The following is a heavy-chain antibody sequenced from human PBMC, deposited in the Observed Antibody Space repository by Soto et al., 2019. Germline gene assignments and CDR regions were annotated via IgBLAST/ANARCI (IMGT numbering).Heavy chain of an antibody. Sequence: QVRLLPSGAEVKNPGASVTVSCKASGYTFTSYDINWVRQATGQGLEWRGWQNPNSGNTGYAQKFQGRVTMTRNTSIITAYMALSSLRSEDTAVYYCARAPWVGVFAEADFHQWGQGTLVTVSS. D-gene: IGHD2-8*01. CDR3: ARAPWVGVFAEADFHQ. CDR1: GYTFTSYD. V-gene: IGHV1-8*01. J-gene: IGHJ1*01. CDR2: QNPNSGNT.